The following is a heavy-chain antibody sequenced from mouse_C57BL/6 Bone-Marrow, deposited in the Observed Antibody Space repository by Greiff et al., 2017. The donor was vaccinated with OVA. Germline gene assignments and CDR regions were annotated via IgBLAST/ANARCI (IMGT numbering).Heavy chain of an antibody. Sequence: QVQLQQSGAELVRPGTSVKMSCKASGYTFTNYWIGWAKQRPGHGLEWIGDIYPGGGYTNYNEKFKGKATLTADKSSSTAYMQFSSLTSEDSAIYYCARRDGYYFDYWGQGTTLTVSS. J-gene: IGHJ2*01. D-gene: IGHD2-3*01. CDR2: IYPGGGYT. CDR1: GYTFTNYW. V-gene: IGHV1-63*01. CDR3: ARRDGYYFDY.